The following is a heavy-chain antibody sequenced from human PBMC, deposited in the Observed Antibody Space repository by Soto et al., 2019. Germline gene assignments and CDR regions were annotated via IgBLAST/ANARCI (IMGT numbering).Heavy chain of an antibody. V-gene: IGHV3-9*01. CDR1: GFRVDDYA. CDR3: AKEIGTEGSSREQAY. CDR2: ISWNRDNI. D-gene: IGHD1-1*01. Sequence: EVQLVESGGGLVQPGRSLRLSCTASGFRVDDYAMHWVRQAPGKGLEWVSSISWNRDNIVYGDSVKGRFTISRDTAENSQYLQMHNLRPEDTALYYCAKEIGTEGSSREQAYWGQGTLVTVSS. J-gene: IGHJ4*02.